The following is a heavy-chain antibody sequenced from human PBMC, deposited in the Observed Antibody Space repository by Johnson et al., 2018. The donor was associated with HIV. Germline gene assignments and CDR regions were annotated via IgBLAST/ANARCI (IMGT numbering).Heavy chain of an antibody. CDR1: GFTFSGSA. CDR2: IRSKANSYAT. J-gene: IGHJ3*01. Sequence: EQLVESGGGLVQPGGSLKLSCAASGFTFSGSAMHWVRQASGKGLEWVGRIRSKANSYATAYAASVKVRFAISRDDSKNTAYLQMTSLRQDDTAVYSCYCTDHFGAGSESKGTFDAWGQGTMVTVSS. V-gene: IGHV3-73*02. D-gene: IGHD3-10*01. CDR3: YCTDHFGAGSESKGTFDA.